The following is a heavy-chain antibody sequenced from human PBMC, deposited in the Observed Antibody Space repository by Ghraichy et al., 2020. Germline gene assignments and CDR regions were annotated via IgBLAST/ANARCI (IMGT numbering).Heavy chain of an antibody. D-gene: IGHD6-19*01. Sequence: ASAKFSCKASGYTFTGYYMHWVRQAPGQGLEWMGWIHPNTGGTNYAQNFQDRVTMTRETSMTTVYLEISSLTSDDTAVYYCARQSSGWRSEYWGQGALVIVST. J-gene: IGHJ4*02. CDR3: ARQSSGWRSEY. CDR1: GYTFTGYY. CDR2: IHPNTGGT. V-gene: IGHV1-2*02.